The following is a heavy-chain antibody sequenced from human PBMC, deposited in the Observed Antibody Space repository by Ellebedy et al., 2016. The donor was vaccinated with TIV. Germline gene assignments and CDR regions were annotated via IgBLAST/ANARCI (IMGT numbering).Heavy chain of an antibody. CDR2: INTGDGGT. Sequence: ASVKVSCKSSGYTFTYHFIHWVRQAPGQGLEWVGIINTGDGGTSHAQKLQGSLTMTRDTATSTVYMEMNSLRSEDTAVYYCARESSVGKDFDYWGQGTLVTVSS. CDR3: ARESSVGKDFDY. CDR1: GYTFTYHF. D-gene: IGHD6-13*01. V-gene: IGHV1-46*04. J-gene: IGHJ4*02.